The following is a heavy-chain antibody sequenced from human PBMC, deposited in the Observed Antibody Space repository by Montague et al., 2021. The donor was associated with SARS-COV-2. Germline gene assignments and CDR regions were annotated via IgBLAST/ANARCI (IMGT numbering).Heavy chain of an antibody. CDR1: GVSISSGGYY. J-gene: IGHJ4*02. Sequence: SETLSLTCSVSGVSISSGGYYWSWVRQPPGKGLEWIGYVYHTGSTNYNPSLKSRVTLSIDTSKNQFSLNLTSVTAADTAVYYCVREKYYFDDSGSKWGQGTLVTV. V-gene: IGHV4-61*08. CDR3: VREKYYFDDSGSK. CDR2: VYHTGST. D-gene: IGHD3-22*01.